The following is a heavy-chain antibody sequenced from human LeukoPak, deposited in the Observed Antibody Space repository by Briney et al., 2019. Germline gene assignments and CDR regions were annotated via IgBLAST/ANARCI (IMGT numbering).Heavy chain of an antibody. CDR2: IYHSGST. V-gene: IGHV4-30-2*01. J-gene: IGHJ4*02. CDR3: AGARLLAPGVDY. CDR1: GGSISSGGYY. Sequence: SQTLSLTCTVSGGSISSGGYYWSWIRQHPGKGLEWIGYIYHSGSTYYNPSLKSRVTISVDRSKNQFSLKLSSVTAADTAVYYCAGARLLAPGVDYWGQGTLVTVSS.